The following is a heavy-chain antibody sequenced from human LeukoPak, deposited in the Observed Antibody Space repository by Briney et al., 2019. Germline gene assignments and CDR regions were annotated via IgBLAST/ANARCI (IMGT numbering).Heavy chain of an antibody. Sequence: PGGSLSLSCAASGFTFSNYALSWVRQAPGKGLEWVSSISAGGGSIYYEDSVKGRFTISRDNSKNTLYLQMSSLRAEDTAVYYCARTIVVGATFVDYWGHGTLVTVSS. CDR3: ARTIVVGATFVDY. J-gene: IGHJ4*01. V-gene: IGHV3-23*01. CDR1: GFTFSNYA. CDR2: ISAGGGSI. D-gene: IGHD1-26*01.